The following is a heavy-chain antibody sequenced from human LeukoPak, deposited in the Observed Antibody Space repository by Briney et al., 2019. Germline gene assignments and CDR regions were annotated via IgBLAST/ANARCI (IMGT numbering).Heavy chain of an antibody. D-gene: IGHD4-23*01. CDR1: GYTFTSYY. J-gene: IGHJ4*02. Sequence: GASVKVSCKASGYTFTSYYMHWVRQAPGQGLEWMGIINPSGGSTSYAQKFQGRVTMTRDMSTSTDYMELSSLRSEDTAVYYCAKDIFGGNWPNDYWGQGTLVTVSS. CDR3: AKDIFGGNWPNDY. V-gene: IGHV1-46*01. CDR2: INPSGGST.